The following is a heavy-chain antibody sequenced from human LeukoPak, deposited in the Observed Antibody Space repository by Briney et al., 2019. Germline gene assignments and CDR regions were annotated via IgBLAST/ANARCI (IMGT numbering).Heavy chain of an antibody. D-gene: IGHD3-22*01. V-gene: IGHV3-23*01. J-gene: IGHJ4*02. CDR3: AKRGNYYEFDY. CDR2: ISADGDGT. CDR1: GFTFRSNA. Sequence: PGGSLRLSCAASGFTFRSNAMSWVRQAPGKGLEWVSIISADGDGTYYADSVKGRFTISRDNSKNTLYLQVNSLRAEDTAVYYCAKRGNYYEFDYWGQGTLVTVSS.